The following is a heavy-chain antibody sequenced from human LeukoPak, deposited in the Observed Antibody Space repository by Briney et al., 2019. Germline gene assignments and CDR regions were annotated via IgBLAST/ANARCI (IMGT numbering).Heavy chain of an antibody. V-gene: IGHV4-39*07. D-gene: IGHD4-17*01. J-gene: IGHJ4*02. CDR3: ARATVTKYYFDY. CDR2: IYYSGST. CDR1: GDSISSSGYY. Sequence: SETLSLTCTVSGDSISSSGYYWSWIRQRPGKGLEWIGSIYYSGSTHYNPSLKSRVTISVDTSKNQFSLKLSSVTAADTAVYYCARATVTKYYFDYWGQGTLVTVSS.